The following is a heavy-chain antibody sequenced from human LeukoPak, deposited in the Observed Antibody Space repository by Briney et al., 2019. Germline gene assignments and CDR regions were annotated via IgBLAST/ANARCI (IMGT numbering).Heavy chain of an antibody. CDR3: AKQHAATGGYFDY. Sequence: PGGSLRLSCAASGFTFDDYAMHWVRQAPGKGLEWVSGISWNSGSICYADSVKGRFTISRDNSKYTLYLQMNSLRAEDTAVYYCAKQHAATGGYFDYWGQGTLVTVSS. CDR1: GFTFDDYA. CDR2: ISWNSGSI. D-gene: IGHD3-10*01. V-gene: IGHV3-9*01. J-gene: IGHJ4*02.